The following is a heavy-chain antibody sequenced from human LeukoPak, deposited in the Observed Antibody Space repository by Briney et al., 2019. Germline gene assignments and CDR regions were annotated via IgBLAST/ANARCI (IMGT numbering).Heavy chain of an antibody. D-gene: IGHD3-16*01. J-gene: IGHJ4*02. V-gene: IGHV4-38-2*02. CDR2: IYHSGST. CDR3: AREGGSYFDY. CDR1: GYSISSGYD. Sequence: SETLSLTCAVSGYSISSGYDWGWIRQPPGKGLEWIGSIYHSGSTYYNPSLKSRVTISVDTSKNQFSLKLSSVTAADTAVYYCAREGGSYFDYWGQGTLVTVSA.